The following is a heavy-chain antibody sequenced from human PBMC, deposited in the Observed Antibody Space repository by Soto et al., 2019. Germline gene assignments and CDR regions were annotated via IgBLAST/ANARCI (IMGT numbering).Heavy chain of an antibody. D-gene: IGHD4-17*01. CDR3: ARTGLYGAGGNYFDY. CDR1: GYTFTSYY. Sequence: QVQLVQSGAEVKKPGASVKVSCKASGYTFTSYYMHWVRQAPGQGLEWMGIINPSGGSTSYAQKFQGRVTMTRDTSTSTVYMELNSLRSEDTAVYYCARTGLYGAGGNYFDYWGQGTLVTVSS. J-gene: IGHJ4*02. CDR2: INPSGGST. V-gene: IGHV1-46*03.